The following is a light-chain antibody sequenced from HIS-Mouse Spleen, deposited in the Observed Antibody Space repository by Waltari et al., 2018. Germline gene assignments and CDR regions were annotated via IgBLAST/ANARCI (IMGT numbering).Light chain of an antibody. V-gene: IGLV2-14*01. CDR3: SSYTSSSTLHYV. Sequence: QSALTQPASVSGSPGQSITISCTGTSSDVGGYNYVSWYQQHPGKAPKLMMYEVSNRPSGVSNRFSGSKSGNTASLTISGLQAEDEADYYCSSYTSSSTLHYVFGTGTKVTVL. CDR1: SSDVGGYNY. J-gene: IGLJ1*01. CDR2: EVS.